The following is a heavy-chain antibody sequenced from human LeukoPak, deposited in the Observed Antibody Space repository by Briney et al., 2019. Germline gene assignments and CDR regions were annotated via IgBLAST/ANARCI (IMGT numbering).Heavy chain of an antibody. V-gene: IGHV4-30-2*01. CDR1: GGSISSGGYY. D-gene: IGHD3-3*01. CDR3: ARDYYYDFWSGYDRGFGY. J-gene: IGHJ4*02. Sequence: SETLSLTCTVSGGSISSGGYYWSWIRQPPGKGLEWIGYIYHSGSTYYNPSLKSRVTISVDRSKNQFSLKLSSVTAADTAVYYCARDYYYDFWSGYDRGFGYWGQGTLVTVSS. CDR2: IYHSGST.